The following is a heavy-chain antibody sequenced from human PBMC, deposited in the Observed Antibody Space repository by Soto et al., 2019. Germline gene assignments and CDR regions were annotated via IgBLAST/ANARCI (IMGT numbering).Heavy chain of an antibody. CDR2: ISSYNGDT. J-gene: IGHJ6*02. D-gene: IGHD2-8*01. CDR3: AKNGQPPYYYYGLDV. CDR1: GYTFTRSG. Sequence: ASVKVSCKASGYTFTRSGISWVRQAPGQGPEWMGWISSYNGDTNYAQKFQGRVSMTIDTSTTTAYMELRSLTSDDTAVYYCAKNGQPPYYYYGLDVWGQGTKVTV. V-gene: IGHV1-18*01.